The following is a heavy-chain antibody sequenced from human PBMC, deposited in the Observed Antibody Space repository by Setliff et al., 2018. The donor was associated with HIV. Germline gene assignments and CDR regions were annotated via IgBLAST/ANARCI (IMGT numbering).Heavy chain of an antibody. J-gene: IGHJ5*02. Sequence: GESLKISCKGSGYRVTSYWIGWVRQMPGKGLEWMGIIFPGDSDTRYSPSFQGQVTISADKSISTAYLQWSSLKASDTAMYYCARVPSQRVESSGWYIWFDPWGQGTLVTVSS. V-gene: IGHV5-51*01. CDR3: ARVPSQRVESSGWYIWFDP. CDR2: IFPGDSDT. D-gene: IGHD6-19*01. CDR1: GYRVTSYW.